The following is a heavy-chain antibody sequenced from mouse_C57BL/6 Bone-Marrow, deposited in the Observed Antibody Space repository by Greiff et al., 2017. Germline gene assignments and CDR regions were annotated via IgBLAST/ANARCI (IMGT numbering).Heavy chain of an antibody. V-gene: IGHV1-55*01. Sequence: VQLQQPGAELMKPGASVKMSCKASGYTFTSYWITWVKQRPGQGLEWIGDIYPGSGSTNYNEKFKSKATLTVDTSSSTAYMQLSSLTSEDSAVYYCARRGITTVVATNAMDYWGQGTSVTVSS. J-gene: IGHJ4*01. CDR2: IYPGSGST. CDR1: GYTFTSYW. CDR3: ARRGITTVVATNAMDY. D-gene: IGHD1-1*01.